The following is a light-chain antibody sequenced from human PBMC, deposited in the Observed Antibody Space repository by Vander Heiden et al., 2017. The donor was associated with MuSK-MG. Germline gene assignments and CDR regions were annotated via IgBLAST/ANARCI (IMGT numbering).Light chain of an antibody. CDR3: QQSYSTPFT. V-gene: IGKV1-39*01. CDR1: QSISSY. J-gene: IGKJ3*01. CDR2: AAS. Sequence: DIQMSQSPSSLSASVGDRVTITSRASQSISSYLNWYQQKPGKAPKLLIYAASRLQSGVPSRFSGSGSGTYFTLTISRLQPEDFATYYCQQSYSTPFTFGHGTNVDIK.